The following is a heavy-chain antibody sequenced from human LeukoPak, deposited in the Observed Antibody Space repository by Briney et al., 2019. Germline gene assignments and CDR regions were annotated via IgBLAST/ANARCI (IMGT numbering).Heavy chain of an antibody. J-gene: IGHJ5*02. Sequence: GASVEVSCKASGYTFTSYDINWGRQATGQGVEWMGWMNPNSGNTGYAQKFQGRVTMTRNTSISTAYMELSSLRSEDTAVYYCARAGRGYNWFDPWGQGTLVTVSS. V-gene: IGHV1-8*01. D-gene: IGHD1-1*01. CDR1: GYTFTSYD. CDR3: ARAGRGYNWFDP. CDR2: MNPNSGNT.